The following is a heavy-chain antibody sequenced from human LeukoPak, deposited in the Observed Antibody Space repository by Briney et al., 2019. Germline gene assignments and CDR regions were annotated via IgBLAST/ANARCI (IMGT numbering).Heavy chain of an antibody. CDR3: AKERDYRVSTSCDY. Sequence: GGSLRLSCAASGFTFSNFGMHWVRQGPGKGLEWMAVISYDGKVTHYADSVKGRFTISRDNSKNTLYPQMTSLRGEDTALYYCAKERDYRVSTSCDYWGQGTQVTVSS. J-gene: IGHJ4*02. D-gene: IGHD3-10*01. CDR1: GFTFSNFG. CDR2: ISYDGKVT. V-gene: IGHV3-30*18.